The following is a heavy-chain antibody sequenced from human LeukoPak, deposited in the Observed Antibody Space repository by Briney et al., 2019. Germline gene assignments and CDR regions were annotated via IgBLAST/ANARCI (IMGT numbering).Heavy chain of an antibody. Sequence: SVKVSCKASGGTFSSYAISWVRQAPGQGLEWMGGVIPIFGTANYAQKFQGRVTITADESTSTAYMELSSLRSEDTAVYYCARGGYDSSGYYDYWGQGTLVTVSS. CDR2: VIPIFGTA. J-gene: IGHJ4*02. CDR3: ARGGYDSSGYYDY. V-gene: IGHV1-69*13. D-gene: IGHD3-22*01. CDR1: GGTFSSYA.